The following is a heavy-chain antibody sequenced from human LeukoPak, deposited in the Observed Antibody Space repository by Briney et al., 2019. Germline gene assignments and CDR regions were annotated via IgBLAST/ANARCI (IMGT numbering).Heavy chain of an antibody. CDR1: GFTFSSYA. CDR2: ISGSGGST. CDR3: AKDTGIAVAGTDYFDY. Sequence: PSGGSLRLSCAASGFTFSSYAMSWVRQAPGKGLEWVSAISGSGGSTYYADSVKGRFTISRDNSKNTLYLQMNSLRAEDTAVYYCAKDTGIAVAGTDYFDYWGKGTLVTVSS. D-gene: IGHD6-19*01. J-gene: IGHJ4*02. V-gene: IGHV3-23*01.